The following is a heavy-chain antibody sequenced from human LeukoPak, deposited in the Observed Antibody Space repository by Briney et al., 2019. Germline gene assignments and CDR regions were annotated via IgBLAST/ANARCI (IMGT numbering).Heavy chain of an antibody. J-gene: IGHJ4*02. D-gene: IGHD2-21*02. Sequence: SVKVSCKASGGTFSSYAISWVRQAPGQGLEWMGGIIPIFGTANYAQKFQGRVTITTDESTSTAYMELSSLRSDDTAVYYCARDLLGDSYGENDYWGQGTLVTVSS. V-gene: IGHV1-69*05. CDR1: GGTFSSYA. CDR2: IIPIFGTA. CDR3: ARDLLGDSYGENDY.